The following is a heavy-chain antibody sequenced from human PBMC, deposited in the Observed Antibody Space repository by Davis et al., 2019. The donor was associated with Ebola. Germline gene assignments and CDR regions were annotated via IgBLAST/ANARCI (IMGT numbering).Heavy chain of an antibody. Sequence: GESLKISCAASGFTFSSYAMSWVRQAPGKGLEWVSAISGSGGSTYYADSVKGRFTISRDNSKNTLYLQMNSLRAEDTAVYYCAKVGRRFLEWLFYYYYMDVWGKGTTVTVSS. CDR1: GFTFSSYA. D-gene: IGHD3-3*01. J-gene: IGHJ6*03. CDR3: AKVGRRFLEWLFYYYYMDV. V-gene: IGHV3-23*01. CDR2: ISGSGGST.